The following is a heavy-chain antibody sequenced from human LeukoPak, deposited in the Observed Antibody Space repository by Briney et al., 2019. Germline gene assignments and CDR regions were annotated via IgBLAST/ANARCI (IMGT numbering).Heavy chain of an antibody. D-gene: IGHD3-9*01. CDR2: INPSGGST. V-gene: IGHV1-46*01. CDR3: ARDLDWVFDI. CDR1: GYTFTSYY. Sequence: ASVKVSCKASGYTFTSYYMHWVRQAPGQGLEWMGIINPSGGSTSYAQKFQGRVTMTTDTSTSTGYMELRSLRSDDTAVYYCARDLDWVFDIWGCGTLVTVSS. J-gene: IGHJ2*01.